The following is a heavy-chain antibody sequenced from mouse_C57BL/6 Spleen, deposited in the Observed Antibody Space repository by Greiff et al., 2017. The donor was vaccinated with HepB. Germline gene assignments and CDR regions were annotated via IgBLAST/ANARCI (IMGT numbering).Heavy chain of an antibody. Sequence: QVQLQQSGAELARPGASVKMSCKASGYTFTSYTMHWVKQRPGQGLEWIGYINPSSGYTKYNQKFKDKATLTADKSSSTAYMQLSSLTSEDSAVYYCARSHYSNYYFDYWGQGTTLTVSS. CDR3: ARSHYSNYYFDY. V-gene: IGHV1-4*01. J-gene: IGHJ2*01. CDR2: INPSSGYT. D-gene: IGHD2-5*01. CDR1: GYTFTSYT.